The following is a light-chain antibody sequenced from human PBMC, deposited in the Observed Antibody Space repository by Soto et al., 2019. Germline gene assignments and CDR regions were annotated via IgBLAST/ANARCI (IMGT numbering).Light chain of an antibody. CDR2: GAS. CDR1: QSVSSN. CDR3: HYWSIWPPYT. Sequence: EIVMTQCPATLSVSPGEGATLSCRASQSVSSNLDWQRQKPGQAPRLLICGASTRATGIPARFSASGSGTEFSLTISSRQSEDFVLYYCHYWSIWPPYTFGRGTKLEIK. J-gene: IGKJ2*01. V-gene: IGKV3-15*01.